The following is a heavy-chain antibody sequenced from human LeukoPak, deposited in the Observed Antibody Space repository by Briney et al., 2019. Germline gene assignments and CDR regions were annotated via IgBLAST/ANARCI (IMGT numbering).Heavy chain of an antibody. Sequence: ASVKVSCKASGYTFTSYGISWVRQAPGQGLEWMGWISAYNGNTNYAQKLQGRVTMTTDTSTSTAYMELRSLRSDDTAVYHCATEVQRGYCSGGSCYSDYWGQGTLATVSS. V-gene: IGHV1-18*01. J-gene: IGHJ4*02. CDR2: ISAYNGNT. CDR3: ATEVQRGYCSGGSCYSDY. D-gene: IGHD2-15*01. CDR1: GYTFTSYG.